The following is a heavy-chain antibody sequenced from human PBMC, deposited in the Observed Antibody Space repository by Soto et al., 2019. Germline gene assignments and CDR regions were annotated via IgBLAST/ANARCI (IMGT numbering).Heavy chain of an antibody. V-gene: IGHV3-30*18. J-gene: IGHJ4*02. D-gene: IGHD5-12*01. CDR3: AKAVGRDGYTPVGY. CDR2: ISYAGSNK. Sequence: QVQLVESGGGVVQPGRSLRLSCAASGFTFSSYGMHWVRQAPGKGLEWVALISYAGSNKDYADSVKGRFTIARDNSKNALYLQMDSLIAEDTAVYYCAKAVGRDGYTPVGYWCQGTLVTVSS. CDR1: GFTFSSYG.